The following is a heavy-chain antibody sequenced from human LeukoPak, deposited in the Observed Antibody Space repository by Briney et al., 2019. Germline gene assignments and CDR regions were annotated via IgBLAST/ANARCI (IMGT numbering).Heavy chain of an antibody. Sequence: SETLSPTCTVSGGSISSHYWSWIRQPPGKGLEWIGYIYYSGSTNYNPSLKSRVTISVDTSKNQLSLKLSSVTAADTAVYYCERSSVTTVSNWFDPWGQGTLVTVSS. CDR1: GGSISSHY. CDR2: IYYSGST. D-gene: IGHD4-11*01. J-gene: IGHJ5*02. CDR3: ERSSVTTVSNWFDP. V-gene: IGHV4-59*11.